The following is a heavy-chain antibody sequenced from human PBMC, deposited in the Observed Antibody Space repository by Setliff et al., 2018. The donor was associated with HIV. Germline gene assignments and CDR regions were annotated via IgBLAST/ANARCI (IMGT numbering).Heavy chain of an antibody. Sequence: ETLSLSCAASRFDFNNYWMCWVRQAPGKGLEWVANIGQDGSEKNYVDSVKGRFTISRDNAKTSMDLQMNSLRAEDTAIYYCARKLRPGHGVDVWGQGTTVTVSS. CDR3: ARKLRPGHGVDV. D-gene: IGHD3-10*01. CDR2: IGQDGSEK. V-gene: IGHV3-7*01. J-gene: IGHJ6*02. CDR1: RFDFNNYW.